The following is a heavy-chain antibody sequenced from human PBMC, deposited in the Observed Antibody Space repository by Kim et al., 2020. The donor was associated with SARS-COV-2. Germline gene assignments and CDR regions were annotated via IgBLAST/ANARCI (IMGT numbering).Heavy chain of an antibody. Sequence: NYNPSLNSRVTISVDTSKNQFSLKLSSVTAADTAVYYCARDYDGSGSYGYWGQGTLVTVSS. J-gene: IGHJ4*02. D-gene: IGHD3-10*01. CDR3: ARDYDGSGSYGY. V-gene: IGHV4-34*01.